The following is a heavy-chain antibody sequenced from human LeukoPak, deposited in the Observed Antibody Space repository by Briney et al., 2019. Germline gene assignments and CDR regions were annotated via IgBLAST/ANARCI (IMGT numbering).Heavy chain of an antibody. D-gene: IGHD1-14*01. Sequence: GGSLRLSCAASGFTFSSYAMSWVRQAPGKGLEWVSAISGSGGSTYYADSVKGRFTISRDNSKNTLYLQMYSLKSEDTATYYCTIGLLDSGGVDVWGQGTTVTVSS. J-gene: IGHJ6*02. CDR2: ISGSGGST. CDR1: GFTFSSYA. V-gene: IGHV3-23*01. CDR3: TIGLLDSGGVDV.